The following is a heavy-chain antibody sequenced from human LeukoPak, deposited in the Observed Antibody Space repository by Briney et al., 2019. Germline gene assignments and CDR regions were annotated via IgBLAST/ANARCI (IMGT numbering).Heavy chain of an antibody. CDR3: ARDRRIVGATISSPAD. V-gene: IGHV3-11*01. J-gene: IGHJ4*02. CDR2: ISSSGSTI. CDR1: GFTFSDYY. D-gene: IGHD1-26*01. Sequence: GGSLRLSCAASGFTFSDYYMSWIRQAPGKGLEWVSYISSSGSTIYYADSVKGRFTISRDNAKNSLYLQMNSLRAEDTAVYYCARDRRIVGATISSPADWGQGTLVTVSS.